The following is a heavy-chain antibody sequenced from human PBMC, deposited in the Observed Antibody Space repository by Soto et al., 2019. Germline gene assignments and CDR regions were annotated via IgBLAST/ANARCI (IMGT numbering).Heavy chain of an antibody. V-gene: IGHV3-30*18. CDR3: AKTLSDLWLGELNTKPYYFDY. D-gene: IGHD3-10*01. CDR2: ISYDGSNK. CDR1: GFTFSSYG. Sequence: QVQLVESGGGVVQPGRSLRLSCAASGFTFSSYGMHWVRQAPGKGLEWVAVISYDGSNKYYADSVKGRFTISRDNSKNTLYLQMNSLRAEDTAVYYCAKTLSDLWLGELNTKPYYFDYWGQGTLVTVSS. J-gene: IGHJ4*02.